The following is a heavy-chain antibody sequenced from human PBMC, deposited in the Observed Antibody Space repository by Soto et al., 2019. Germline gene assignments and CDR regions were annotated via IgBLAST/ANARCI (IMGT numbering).Heavy chain of an antibody. J-gene: IGHJ5*02. CDR1: GYTFTSYG. D-gene: IGHD3-22*01. CDR3: ARALYYYDNSGLAS. Sequence: QVRLEQSGPEVKKTGASVKVSCKASGYTFTSYGISWVRQAPGQGLEWMGWINIYSGDANYAQRFQDRVTMTRDTSTNTVYMEMRSLRSDDTAVYYGARALYYYDNSGLASWGQGTLVTVSS. CDR2: INIYSGDA. V-gene: IGHV1-18*01.